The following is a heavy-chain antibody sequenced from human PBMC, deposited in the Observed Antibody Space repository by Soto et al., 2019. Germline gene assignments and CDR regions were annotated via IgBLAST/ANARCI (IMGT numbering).Heavy chain of an antibody. CDR3: AKEGFSIRYQSYMDV. D-gene: IGHD2-2*01. CDR1: GFTFSSYA. V-gene: IGHV3-23*01. Sequence: EVQLLDSGGGLVQPGGSLRLSCAASGFTFSSYAMSWVRQAPGKGLEWVSGISGSGGATYYADSVKGRFTISRDNFKNTLYLQMSSLRAEDTAVYFCAKEGFSIRYQSYMDVWGKGNTVTVSS. J-gene: IGHJ6*03. CDR2: ISGSGGAT.